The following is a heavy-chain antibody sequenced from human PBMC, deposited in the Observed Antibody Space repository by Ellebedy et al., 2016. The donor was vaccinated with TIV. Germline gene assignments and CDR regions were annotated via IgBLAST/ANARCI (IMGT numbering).Heavy chain of an antibody. V-gene: IGHV3-21*01. D-gene: IGHD5-12*01. Sequence: GESLKISCAASGFTFSSYNMNWVRQAPGKGLEWVSSISSSSSYIYYADSVKGRFTISRDNAKNSLYLQMNSLRVEDTAIYYCATDPPMSGFSFHSWGQGTLVAVSS. J-gene: IGHJ4*02. CDR1: GFTFSSYN. CDR2: ISSSSSYI. CDR3: ATDPPMSGFSFHS.